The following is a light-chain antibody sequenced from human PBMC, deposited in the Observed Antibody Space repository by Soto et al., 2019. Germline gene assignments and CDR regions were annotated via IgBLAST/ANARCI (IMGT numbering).Light chain of an antibody. V-gene: IGKV1-5*01. Sequence: DIQMTQSPSTLSASVGDRVSITCRASQSIRGWLAWYQQKPWKAPKLLIYDASSLESGVPSRFSGTRSGTEFTLTITGLQPDDFATYSCQQYNSYSLFTFGPGTKVDIK. CDR3: QQYNSYSLFT. J-gene: IGKJ3*01. CDR2: DAS. CDR1: QSIRGW.